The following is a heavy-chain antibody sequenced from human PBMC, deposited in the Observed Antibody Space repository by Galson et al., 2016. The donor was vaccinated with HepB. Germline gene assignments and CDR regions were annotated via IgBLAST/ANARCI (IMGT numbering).Heavy chain of an antibody. D-gene: IGHD4-23*01. CDR3: ARDKDTWDYGGIKFDR. CDR2: IKQDASEK. V-gene: IGHV3-7*03. Sequence: SLRLSCAASGFSFDTYWMIWVRQAPGKGLEWVANIKQDASEKYYVDSVRGRFTISRDNAKNSLFLQMNNLRAEDTALDYCARDKDTWDYGGIKFDRWGQGTLVTVSS. J-gene: IGHJ5*02. CDR1: GFSFDTYW.